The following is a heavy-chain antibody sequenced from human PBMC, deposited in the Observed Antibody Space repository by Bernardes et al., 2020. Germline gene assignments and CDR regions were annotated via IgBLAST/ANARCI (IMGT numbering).Heavy chain of an antibody. Sequence: GGSLRLSCAASGISFGSYGMHWVRQPPGKGLEWVAVIWNDGSKKYYTDSVKGRFTVSRDNSKNTLFLQMNSLRVEDTAVYYCARGIAALNSRDAFDIWGQGTMVTVSS. CDR3: ARGIAALNSRDAFDI. CDR2: IWNDGSKK. J-gene: IGHJ3*02. V-gene: IGHV3-33*01. CDR1: GISFGSYG. D-gene: IGHD6-13*01.